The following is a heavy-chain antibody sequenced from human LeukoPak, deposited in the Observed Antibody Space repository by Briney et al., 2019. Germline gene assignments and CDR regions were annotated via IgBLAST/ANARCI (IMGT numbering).Heavy chain of an antibody. CDR1: GFPFSSCW. V-gene: IGHV3-7*01. J-gene: IGHJ4*02. Sequence: PGGSLRLSCAASGFPFSSCWMGWFRQAPGKGLEWVANIGKDGSGKNYVDSVKGRFTISRDNAKNSLYLQMNSLRAEDTAVYYCARDRDYYAIEYWGQGTLVTVSS. CDR3: ARDRDYYAIEY. CDR2: IGKDGSGK. D-gene: IGHD3-22*01.